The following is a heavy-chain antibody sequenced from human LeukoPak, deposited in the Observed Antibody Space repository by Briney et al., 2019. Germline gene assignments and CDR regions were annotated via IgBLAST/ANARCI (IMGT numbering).Heavy chain of an antibody. J-gene: IGHJ3*02. Sequence: GGSLRLSCAASGFTFSDYYMSWVRQAPGKGLEWVAFIRYDGSNKYYADSVKGRFTTSRDNSKNTLYLQMNSLRAEDTAVYYCAKDRVDIWGQGTMVTVSS. CDR3: AKDRVDI. D-gene: IGHD3-10*01. CDR1: GFTFSDYY. CDR2: IRYDGSNK. V-gene: IGHV3-30*02.